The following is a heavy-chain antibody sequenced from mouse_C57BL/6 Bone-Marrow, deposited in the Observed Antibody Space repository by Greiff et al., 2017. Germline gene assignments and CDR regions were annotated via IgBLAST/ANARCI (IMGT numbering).Heavy chain of an antibody. CDR2: IYPGDGDT. CDR1: GYAFSSSW. V-gene: IGHV1-82*01. Sequence: VQLQQSGPELVKPGASVKISCKASGYAFSSSWMNWVKQRPGKGLEWIGRIYPGDGDTNYNRKFKGKATLTADKSSSTAYMQLSSLTSEDSAVYYCARGYGNYLGYFDVWGTGTTVTVSS. D-gene: IGHD2-10*02. J-gene: IGHJ1*03. CDR3: ARGYGNYLGYFDV.